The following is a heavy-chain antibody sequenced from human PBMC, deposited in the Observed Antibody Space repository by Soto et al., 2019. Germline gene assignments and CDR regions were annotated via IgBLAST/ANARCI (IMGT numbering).Heavy chain of an antibody. V-gene: IGHV4-39*01. J-gene: IGHJ5*02. CDR2: IYYSGST. Sequence: SETLSLTCSVSGGSISSGSYYWGWIRQPPGKGLEWIASIYYSGSTYYNPSLKSRVTIFVDTSKNQFSLKLSSVTAADTALYYCARQGYYGSGSYYKFRWFDPWGQGTRVTVSS. CDR3: ARQGYYGSGSYYKFRWFDP. CDR1: GGSISSGSYY. D-gene: IGHD3-10*01.